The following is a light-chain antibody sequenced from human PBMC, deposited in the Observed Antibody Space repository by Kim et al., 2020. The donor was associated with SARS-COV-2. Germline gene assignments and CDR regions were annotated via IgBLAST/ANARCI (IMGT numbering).Light chain of an antibody. V-gene: IGLV2-23*02. Sequence: GHSITLSCTGTSSDVGGYNYVSWYQQHPGKAPKLMIYEVSKRPSGVSNRFSGSKSGNTASLTISGLQAEDEADYYCCSYAGSSSVVFGGGTQLTVL. CDR1: SSDVGGYNY. CDR2: EVS. CDR3: CSYAGSSSVV. J-gene: IGLJ2*01.